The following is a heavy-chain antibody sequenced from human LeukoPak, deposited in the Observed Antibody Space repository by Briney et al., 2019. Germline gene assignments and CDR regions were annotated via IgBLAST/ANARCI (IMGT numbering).Heavy chain of an antibody. D-gene: IGHD3-22*01. J-gene: IGHJ4*02. Sequence: GGSLRLSCAASGFTFSNAWMSWVRQAPGKGLEWVGRIKSKTDGGTTDYAAPVKGRFTISRDDSKNTLYLQMNSLETEDTAVYYCTTSDTYYYDSSGYKFDYWGQGTLVTVSS. CDR1: GFTFSNAW. V-gene: IGHV3-15*01. CDR2: IKSKTDGGTT. CDR3: TTSDTYYYDSSGYKFDY.